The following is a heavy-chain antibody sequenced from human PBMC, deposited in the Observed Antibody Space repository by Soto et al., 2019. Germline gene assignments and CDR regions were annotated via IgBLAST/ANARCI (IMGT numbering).Heavy chain of an antibody. CDR1: GFTFSNHG. J-gene: IGHJ4*01. V-gene: IGHV3-30*03. Sequence: LSLSCAASGFTFSNHGMHWVRQAPGKGLEWVAVISYDGSNKYYADSVKGRFTISRDNSQDTLYLHMNILRAEDTAVYYCARDRAYCDITNDYWGHGTLVTVSS. D-gene: IGHD3-22*01. CDR2: ISYDGSNK. CDR3: ARDRAYCDITNDY.